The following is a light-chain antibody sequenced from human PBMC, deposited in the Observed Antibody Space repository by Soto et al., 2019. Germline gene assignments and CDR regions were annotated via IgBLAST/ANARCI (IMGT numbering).Light chain of an antibody. V-gene: IGKV3-20*01. CDR2: GAS. CDR3: QQYGSSPRT. J-gene: IGKJ1*01. CDR1: QSVSSSY. Sequence: EIVLTQSPGTLSLSPGERATLSCRASQSVSSSYLAWDQQKPGQAPRLLTYGASSRATGIPDRFSGSVSGTDFTLTISRLGSEDFAVYYCQQYGSSPRTFGQGTKVEIK.